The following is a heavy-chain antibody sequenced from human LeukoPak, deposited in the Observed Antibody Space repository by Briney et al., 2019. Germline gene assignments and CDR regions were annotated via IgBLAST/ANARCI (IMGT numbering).Heavy chain of an antibody. CDR2: VYVGGAT. J-gene: IGHJ4*02. D-gene: IGHD3-3*01. V-gene: IGHV3-66*02. CDR3: ASLGGASRGC. Sequence: GGSLRLSCTAPGFTVNANNMNWVRQAPGKGLEWVSLVYVGGATHHAESVKGRFTISRDSSSETLYLQMNSLTTDDTGVYYCASLGGASRGCWGQGILVTVSS. CDR1: GFTVNANN.